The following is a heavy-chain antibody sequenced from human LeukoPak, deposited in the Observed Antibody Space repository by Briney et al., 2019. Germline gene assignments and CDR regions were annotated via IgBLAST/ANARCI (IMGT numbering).Heavy chain of an antibody. CDR1: GFTFSSYG. CDR3: AKGLNTSPHVLDY. Sequence: GESRRLSCAASGFTFSSYGMHWVRQAPGKGLEWVGVIWYDGSNKYYADSVTGRCIISRDNSKNTLHLQMNSLRAEDTAVYYCAKGLNTSPHVLDYWGQGTLVTVSS. J-gene: IGHJ4*02. V-gene: IGHV3-33*06. CDR2: IWYDGSNK.